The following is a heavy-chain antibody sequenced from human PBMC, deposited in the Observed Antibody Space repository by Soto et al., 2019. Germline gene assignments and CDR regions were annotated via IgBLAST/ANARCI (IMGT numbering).Heavy chain of an antibody. CDR3: ATMGTPVTGLYYFDY. Sequence: QVQLQESGPGLVKPSQTLSLTCTVSGGSISSGNYYWSWIRQPPGKGLEWIGFISYSGTTHYSASLRSRVSISVDTSKKQLSLDLSSVTAADTAVYYCATMGTPVTGLYYFDYWGQGTLVTVSS. D-gene: IGHD4-17*01. CDR2: ISYSGTT. CDR1: GGSISSGNYY. J-gene: IGHJ4*02. V-gene: IGHV4-30-4*01.